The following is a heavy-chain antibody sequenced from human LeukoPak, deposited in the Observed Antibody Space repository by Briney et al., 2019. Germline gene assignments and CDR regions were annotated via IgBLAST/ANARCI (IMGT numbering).Heavy chain of an antibody. D-gene: IGHD4-11*01. Sequence: PGGSLRLSCAASGFTFSSYWMHWVRQAPGKGLVWVSRIRSDRSSTTYADSVKGRFTISRDNTKNTLYLQMNSLRADDTAVYYCARDDYNRHWGQGTLVTVSS. CDR3: ARDDYNRH. CDR1: GFTFSSYW. CDR2: IRSDRSST. J-gene: IGHJ4*02. V-gene: IGHV3-74*01.